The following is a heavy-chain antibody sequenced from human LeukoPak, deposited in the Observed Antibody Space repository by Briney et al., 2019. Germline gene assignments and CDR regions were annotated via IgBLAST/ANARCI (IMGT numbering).Heavy chain of an antibody. J-gene: IGHJ3*02. Sequence: RTSETLSLTCAVYGGSFSGYYWSWIRQPPGKGLEWIGEINHSGSTNYNPSLKSRVTISVDTSKNQFSLKLSSVTAADTAVYYCARGRDGYNLVDAFDIWGQGIMVTVSS. CDR3: ARGRDGYNLVDAFDI. CDR2: INHSGST. V-gene: IGHV4-34*01. CDR1: GGSFSGYY. D-gene: IGHD5-24*01.